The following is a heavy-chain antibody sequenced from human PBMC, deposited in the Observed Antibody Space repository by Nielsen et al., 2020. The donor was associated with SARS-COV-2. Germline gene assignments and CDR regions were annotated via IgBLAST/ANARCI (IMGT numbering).Heavy chain of an antibody. V-gene: IGHV1-24*01. D-gene: IGHD6-19*01. Sequence: ASVKVSCKASGYTFTSYGISWVRQAPGKGLEWMGGFDPEDGETIYAQKFQGRVTMTEDTSTDTAYMELNSLRSEDTAVYYCATSAVAGTPNWFDPWGQGTLVTVSS. CDR2: FDPEDGET. CDR3: ATSAVAGTPNWFDP. CDR1: GYTFTSYG. J-gene: IGHJ5*02.